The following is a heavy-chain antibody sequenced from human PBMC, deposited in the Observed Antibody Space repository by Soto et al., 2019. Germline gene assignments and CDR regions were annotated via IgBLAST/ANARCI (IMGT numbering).Heavy chain of an antibody. Sequence: QVQLVQSGAEVKKPGSWGKVSCRASGGTFSSYAISWVRQAPGQGLEWMGGIIPIFGTANYEQKFQGRVTITADESTSTAYMELSSLRSEDTAVYYCARGGARGTVPNYWGQGTLVTVSS. CDR1: GGTFSSYA. J-gene: IGHJ4*02. CDR3: ARGGARGTVPNY. CDR2: IIPIFGTA. D-gene: IGHD1-1*01. V-gene: IGHV1-69*01.